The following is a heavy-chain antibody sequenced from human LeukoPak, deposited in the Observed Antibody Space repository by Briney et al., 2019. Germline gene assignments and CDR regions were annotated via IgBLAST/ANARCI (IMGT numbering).Heavy chain of an antibody. D-gene: IGHD3-9*01. CDR2: IYYSGST. CDR3: ARVLRMTAVITDAFDI. Sequence: PSETLSLTCTVSGGSISSAGYYWSCIRQHPGKGLECIGYIYYSGSTYYNSSIKSRLTLSVDTSKSQFSLKLRSVTAADTAVYYCARVLRMTAVITDAFDIWGQGTMVTVSS. CDR1: GGSISSAGYY. J-gene: IGHJ3*02. V-gene: IGHV4-31*03.